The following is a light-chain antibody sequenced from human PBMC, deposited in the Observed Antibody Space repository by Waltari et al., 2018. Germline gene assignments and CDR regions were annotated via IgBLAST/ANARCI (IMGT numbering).Light chain of an antibody. J-gene: IGKJ2*01. Sequence: DIQLTQSPPTLAASVGVRVTITSRASQSMTRWLAWYQQKPGRAPKHLIYDASNLVTGVPSRSSGTVSEAVFSLTISCLEPEDFATYYCQQFVGYPYTFGQGTKVETK. CDR2: DAS. CDR3: QQFVGYPYT. V-gene: IGKV1-5*01. CDR1: QSMTRW.